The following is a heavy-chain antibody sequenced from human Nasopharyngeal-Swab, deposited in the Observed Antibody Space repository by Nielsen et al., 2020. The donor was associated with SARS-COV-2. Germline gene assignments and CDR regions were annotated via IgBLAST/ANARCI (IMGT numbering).Heavy chain of an antibody. V-gene: IGHV3-23*01. D-gene: IGHD3-22*01. CDR1: AFTLRNYN. CDR2: ISGSGGST. CDR3: AKRDDYYESSGLGD. Sequence: GESLKISCSASAFTLRNYNMYWVRQPPAKGLEWVSIISGSGGSTYYADSVKGRFTISRDNSKNTLYLQMNSLRAEDTAVYYCAKRDDYYESSGLGDWGQGTLVTVSS. J-gene: IGHJ4*02.